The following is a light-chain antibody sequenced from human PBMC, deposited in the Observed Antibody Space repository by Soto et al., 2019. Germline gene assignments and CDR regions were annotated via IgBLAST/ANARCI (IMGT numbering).Light chain of an antibody. CDR1: SSDVGTYNY. V-gene: IGLV2-11*01. CDR3: CSNAGSYTSV. CDR2: DVS. J-gene: IGLJ2*01. Sequence: QSALTQPRSVSGSPGQSVTISCTGTSSDVGTYNYVSWYQQHPGKAPKLIIYDVSQRPSGVPDRFSGSKSGNSASLTISGLQDEDESYYYCCSNAGSYTSVFGGGTKLTVL.